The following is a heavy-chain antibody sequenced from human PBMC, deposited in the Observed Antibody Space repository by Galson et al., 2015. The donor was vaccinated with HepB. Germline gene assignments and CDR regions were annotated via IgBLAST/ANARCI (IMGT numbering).Heavy chain of an antibody. CDR1: GGTFSSYT. CDR3: ASYPMVRGTAYGMDV. Sequence: VKVSCKVSGGTFSSYTISWVRQAPGQGLEWMGRIIPILGIANYAQKFQGRVTITADKSTSTAYMELSSLRSDDTAVYYCASYPMVRGTAYGMDVWGQGTSVTVSS. J-gene: IGHJ6*02. CDR2: IIPILGIA. V-gene: IGHV1-69*02. D-gene: IGHD3-10*01.